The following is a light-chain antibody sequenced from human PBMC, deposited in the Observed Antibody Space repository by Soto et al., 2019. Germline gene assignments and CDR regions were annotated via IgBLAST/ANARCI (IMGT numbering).Light chain of an antibody. J-gene: IGLJ2*01. CDR3: CSYTSSSSRT. V-gene: IGLV2-14*01. CDR1: SSDVGGYNY. CDR2: DVS. Sequence: SVLTQPASVSGSPGQSITISCTGTSSDVGGYNYVSWYQQHPGKAPKLMIYDVSNRPSGVSNRFSCSQSGNTASLTISGLQAEDEADYYCCSYTSSSSRTFGGGTKLTVL.